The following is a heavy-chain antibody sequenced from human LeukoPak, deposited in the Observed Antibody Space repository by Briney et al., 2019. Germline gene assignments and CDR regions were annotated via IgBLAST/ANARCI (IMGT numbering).Heavy chain of an antibody. CDR3: ARDDASITIFGVATMGHAFDI. CDR2: INTNTGNP. Sequence: GASVTVSCKASGYTFTSYAMNWVRQAPGQGLEWMGWINTNTGNPTYAQGFTGRFVFSLDTSVSTAYLQISSLKAEDTAVYYCARDDASITIFGVATMGHAFDIWGQGTMVTVSS. CDR1: GYTFTSYA. J-gene: IGHJ3*02. V-gene: IGHV7-4-1*02. D-gene: IGHD3-3*01.